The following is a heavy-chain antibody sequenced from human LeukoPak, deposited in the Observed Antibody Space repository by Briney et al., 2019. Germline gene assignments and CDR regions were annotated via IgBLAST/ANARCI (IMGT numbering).Heavy chain of an antibody. Sequence: SETLSLTRTVSGYPVSTSNYYWGWIRQPPGKGLEWLGSIYYNGGTFYIPSLKSRLTMSLDTSKNQFSLNLSSVTAADTAIYYCATDWEYWGPGALVTVSS. CDR2: IYYNGGT. CDR3: ATDWEY. J-gene: IGHJ4*02. V-gene: IGHV4-39*01. D-gene: IGHD3-9*01. CDR1: GYPVSTSNYY.